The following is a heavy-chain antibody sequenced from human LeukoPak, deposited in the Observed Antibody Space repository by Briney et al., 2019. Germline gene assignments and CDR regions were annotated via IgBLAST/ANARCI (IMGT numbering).Heavy chain of an antibody. D-gene: IGHD2-15*01. V-gene: IGHV1-69*06. J-gene: IGHJ5*02. CDR1: GGTFSSYA. CDR3: ARVVRGVVVAANNWFDP. Sequence: ASVKVSCKASGGTFSSYAISWVRQAPGQGLEWMGGIIPIFGTANYAQKFQGRVTITADKSTSTAYMELSSLRSEDTAVYYCARVVRGVVVAANNWFDPWGQGTLVTVSS. CDR2: IIPIFGTA.